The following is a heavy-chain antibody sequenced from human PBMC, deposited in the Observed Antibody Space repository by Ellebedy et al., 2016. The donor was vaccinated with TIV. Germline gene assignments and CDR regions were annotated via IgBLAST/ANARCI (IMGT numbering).Heavy chain of an antibody. CDR3: ARGIGGYCDS. CDR2: TNSDVSST. V-gene: IGHV3-74*03. D-gene: IGHD2-15*01. CDR1: GFTFSSYW. Sequence: GESLKISCVASGFTFSSYWMHWVRQAPGEGLEWVSRTNSDVSSTTYADSVKGRFTISRDNAKNTLYLQMNSLRAEDTAVYYCARGIGGYCDSWGQGTLVTVSS. J-gene: IGHJ4*02.